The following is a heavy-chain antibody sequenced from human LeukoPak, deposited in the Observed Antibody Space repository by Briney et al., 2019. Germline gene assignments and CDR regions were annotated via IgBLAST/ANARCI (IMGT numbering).Heavy chain of an antibody. CDR2: ISYNVDTT. J-gene: IGHJ4*02. V-gene: IGHV3-64*01. CDR1: GFTLRSLS. Sequence: GGALRLSCTASGFTLRSLSFHLGRPGPGEGLGVFLAISYNVDTTYYGNSVKGRFTISRDNSKNTLYLQMGSLRVEDMAVYYCARVSSSGWHFFDYWGQGTLVTVSS. D-gene: IGHD6-19*01. CDR3: ARVSSSGWHFFDY.